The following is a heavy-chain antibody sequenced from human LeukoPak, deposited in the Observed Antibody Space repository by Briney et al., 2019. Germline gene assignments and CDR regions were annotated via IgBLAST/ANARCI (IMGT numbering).Heavy chain of an antibody. CDR3: ARDQEYSSGWLPY. J-gene: IGHJ4*02. V-gene: IGHV1-69*05. D-gene: IGHD6-19*01. CDR1: GGTFSSYA. Sequence: SVKVSCKASGGTFSSYAISWVRQAPGQGLEWMGRIIPIFGTANYAQKFQGRVTITTDESTSTAYMELSSLRSEDTAVYYCARDQEYSSGWLPYWGQRTLVTVSS. CDR2: IIPIFGTA.